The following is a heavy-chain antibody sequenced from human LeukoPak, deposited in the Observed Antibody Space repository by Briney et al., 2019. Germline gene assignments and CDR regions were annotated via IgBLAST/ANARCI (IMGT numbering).Heavy chain of an antibody. CDR2: MNPNSGNT. J-gene: IGHJ6*03. CDR1: GYTFTSYD. V-gene: IGHV1-8*01. CDR3: ARGLIVGAAYYYYYMDV. Sequence: ASVKVPCKASGYTFTSYDINWVRQATGQGLEWMGWMNPNSGNTGYAQKFQGRVTMTRNTSISTAYMELSSLRSEDTAVYYCARGLIVGAAYYYYYMDVWGKGTTVTVSS. D-gene: IGHD1-26*01.